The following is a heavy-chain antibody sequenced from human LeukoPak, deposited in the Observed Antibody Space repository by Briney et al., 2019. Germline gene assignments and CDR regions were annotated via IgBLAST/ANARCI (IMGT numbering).Heavy chain of an antibody. J-gene: IGHJ1*01. Sequence: GGSLRLSCAASGFTFNIDAMSWVRQAPGKGLEWVSAISNRGDHTYYADSVNGRSTISRDNSKDMLYLQMNSLRAEDTAVYYCAKGGAMADKYYQEWGQGTLVTVSS. CDR3: AKGGAMADKYYQE. CDR2: ISNRGDHT. CDR1: GFTFNIDA. V-gene: IGHV3-23*01. D-gene: IGHD6-19*01.